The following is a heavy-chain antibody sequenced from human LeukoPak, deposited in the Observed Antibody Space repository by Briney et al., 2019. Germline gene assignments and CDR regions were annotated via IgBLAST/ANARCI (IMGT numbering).Heavy chain of an antibody. D-gene: IGHD6-13*01. CDR1: GFTFSAYW. V-gene: IGHV3-74*01. CDR2: MNSDASST. CDR3: ARAAAGSFDY. Sequence: SGGSLRLSCAASGFTFSAYWMHWVRQAPGKGLVWVSRMNSDASSTSSADSVKGRFTISRDNDKNTMYLQMNSLRAEDTAVYYCARAAAGSFDYWGQGTLVTVSS. J-gene: IGHJ4*02.